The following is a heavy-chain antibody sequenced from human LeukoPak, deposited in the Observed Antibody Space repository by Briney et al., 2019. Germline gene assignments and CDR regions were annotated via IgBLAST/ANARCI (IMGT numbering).Heavy chain of an antibody. D-gene: IGHD3-16*01. V-gene: IGHV1-69-2*01. CDR3: AIEDGGIVFFDI. Sequence: ASVKISCKASGYTFTAYYMHWVQEAPGKGLEWVGLIDPEDGKTLYGEKFQGRVTITADTSTDTAYMEMNSLRSEDTAVYYCAIEDGGIVFFDIWGQGTMVTVSS. J-gene: IGHJ3*02. CDR2: IDPEDGKT. CDR1: GYTFTAYY.